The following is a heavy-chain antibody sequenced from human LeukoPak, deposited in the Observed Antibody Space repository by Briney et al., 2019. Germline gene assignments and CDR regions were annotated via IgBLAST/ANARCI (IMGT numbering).Heavy chain of an antibody. J-gene: IGHJ4*02. V-gene: IGHV1-18*01. D-gene: IGHD1-26*01. CDR1: GYTFTSYG. CDR3: ARPIVGATTFDY. Sequence: ASVKVSCKASGYTFTSYGISWVRQAPGQGLEWMGWISSYNGNTHYAQKFQGRVTITADESTSTAYMELSSLRSEDTAVYYCARPIVGATTFDYWGQGTLVTVSS. CDR2: ISSYNGNT.